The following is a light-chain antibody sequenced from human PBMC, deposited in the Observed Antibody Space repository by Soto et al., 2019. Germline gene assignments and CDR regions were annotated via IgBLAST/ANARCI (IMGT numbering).Light chain of an antibody. CDR2: DAS. CDR1: QSIANS. V-gene: IGKV3-20*01. J-gene: IGKJ1*01. CDR3: QQYGRSPT. Sequence: DTVLTQSPGTLSLSPGERASLSCRASQSIANSLAWYQQKPGQAPRILIYDASNRATGIPDRFSGSGSGTDFTLTISRLEPEDSAVYYCQQYGRSPTFGQGTKVDIK.